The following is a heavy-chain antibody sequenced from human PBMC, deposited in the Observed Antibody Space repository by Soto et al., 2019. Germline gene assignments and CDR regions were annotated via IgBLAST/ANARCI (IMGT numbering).Heavy chain of an antibody. CDR2: ISGDSGRT. Sequence: EVQLLESGGGLVQPGGSVRLSCAASGLTFGNYAMSWVRQAPGKGLEWVSAISGDSGRTYYADSVKGRYTISRDNSKNTLYHQMNTLRAEDPAVYYCAVTPNCGRDCSAASYWYFDIWGRGTLVTVSS. D-gene: IGHD2-21*02. CDR1: GLTFGNYA. V-gene: IGHV3-23*01. J-gene: IGHJ2*01. CDR3: AVTPNCGRDCSAASYWYFDI.